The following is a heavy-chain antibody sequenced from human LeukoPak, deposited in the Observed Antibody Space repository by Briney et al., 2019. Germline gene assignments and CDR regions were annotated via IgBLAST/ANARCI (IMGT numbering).Heavy chain of an antibody. Sequence: GGSLRLSCAASGLTFSSYAMSWVRQAPGKGLEWVSAISGSGGSTYYADSVKGRFTISRDNSKNTLYLQMNSLRAEDTAVYYCAKDRGYYDSSGYCFDYWGQGTLVTVSS. J-gene: IGHJ4*02. CDR1: GLTFSSYA. D-gene: IGHD3-22*01. CDR3: AKDRGYYDSSGYCFDY. CDR2: ISGSGGST. V-gene: IGHV3-23*01.